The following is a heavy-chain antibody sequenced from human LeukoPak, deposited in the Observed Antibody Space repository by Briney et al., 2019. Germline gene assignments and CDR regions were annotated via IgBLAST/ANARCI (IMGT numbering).Heavy chain of an antibody. CDR1: GFTVSSNY. J-gene: IGHJ6*02. CDR2: IYSGGST. V-gene: IGHV3-66*01. Sequence: PGGSLRLSCAASGFTVSSNYMSWVRQAPGKGLEWVSVIYSGGSTYYADSVKGRFTISRDNSKNTLHLQMNSLRAEDTAVYYCARVGRSSGSYYNVVYYGMDVWGQGTTVTVSS. CDR3: ARVGRSSGSYYNVVYYGMDV. D-gene: IGHD3-10*01.